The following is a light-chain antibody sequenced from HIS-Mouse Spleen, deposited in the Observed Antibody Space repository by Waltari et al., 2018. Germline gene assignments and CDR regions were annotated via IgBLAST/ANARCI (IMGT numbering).Light chain of an antibody. V-gene: IGKV3-11*01. Sequence: EIVLTQSPATLSLSPGERATLSCRASQSVSSYLAWYQPKPGQAPRPLIYDASNRATGIPARFSGSGSGTDFTLTISSLEPEDFAVYYCQQRSNWPTFGGGTKVEIK. CDR3: QQRSNWPT. CDR1: QSVSSY. CDR2: DAS. J-gene: IGKJ4*01.